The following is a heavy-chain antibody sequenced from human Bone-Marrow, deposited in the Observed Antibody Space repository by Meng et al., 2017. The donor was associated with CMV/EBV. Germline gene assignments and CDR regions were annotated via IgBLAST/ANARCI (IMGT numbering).Heavy chain of an antibody. Sequence: SETLSLTCTVSGGSISSSSYYWGWIRQPPGKGLEWIGSIYYSGSTYYNPSLKSLVTICVDTSKNQFSLKLSSVTAADTAVYYCARHGGGTYVVPAATDFDYWGQGTLVTVSS. D-gene: IGHD2-2*01. J-gene: IGHJ4*02. CDR3: ARHGGGTYVVPAATDFDY. V-gene: IGHV4-39*01. CDR2: IYYSGST. CDR1: GGSISSSSYY.